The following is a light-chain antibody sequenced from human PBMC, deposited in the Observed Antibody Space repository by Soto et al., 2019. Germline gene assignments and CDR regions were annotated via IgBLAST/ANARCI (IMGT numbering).Light chain of an antibody. V-gene: IGKV1-5*01. J-gene: IGKJ1*01. CDR3: QQYNNWPPVT. CDR2: DAS. Sequence: DIQMTQSPSTLSASVGDRVTITCRASQTITRWMAWYQQKPGKAPKLLIYDASTLESGVPSRFSGSGSGTEFTLTISSLQSEDFAVYYCQQYNNWPPVTFGQGTKV. CDR1: QTITRW.